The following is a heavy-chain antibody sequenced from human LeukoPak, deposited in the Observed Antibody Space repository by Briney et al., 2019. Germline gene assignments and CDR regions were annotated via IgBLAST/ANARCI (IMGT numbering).Heavy chain of an antibody. Sequence: GGSLRLSCAASGFTFSSYGMHWVRQTPGKGLEWVAFIRYDGSKEYYADSVKGRFTISRDNSKNTLYLQMNSLKTEDTAVYYCAKDSRYYYVDYWGQGTLVTVSS. CDR2: IRYDGSKE. D-gene: IGHD1-14*01. CDR1: GFTFSSYG. J-gene: IGHJ4*02. CDR3: AKDSRYYYVDY. V-gene: IGHV3-30*02.